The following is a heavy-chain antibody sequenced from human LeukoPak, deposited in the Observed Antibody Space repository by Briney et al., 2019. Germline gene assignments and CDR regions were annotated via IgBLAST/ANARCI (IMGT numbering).Heavy chain of an antibody. CDR2: VHLDGRT. V-gene: IGHV4-34*10. J-gene: IGHJ4*02. D-gene: IGHD3-3*01. CDR1: GFTFSSYG. CDR3: AREGGFYRPLDY. Sequence: PGGSLRLSCAASGFTFSSYGMHWVRQPPGKGLEWIGEVHLDGRTNYNPSLESRLTMSVDLSENHISLKLTSVTAADTAVYYCAREGGFYRPLDYSGQGTLVTVSS.